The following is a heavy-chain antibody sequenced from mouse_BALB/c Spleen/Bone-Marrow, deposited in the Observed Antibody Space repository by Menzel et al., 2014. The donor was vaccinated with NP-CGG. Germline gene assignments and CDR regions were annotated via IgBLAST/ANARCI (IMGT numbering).Heavy chain of an antibody. Sequence: VKLQESGAELVRPGASVTLSCKASGYTFTDYEMHWVKQTPVHGLEWIGAIDPETGGTAYNQKFKGKATLTADKSSSTAYMELRSQTSEDSTVYYCQSGGNFITTVVVDFDYWGQGTTLTVSS. V-gene: IGHV1-15*01. CDR1: GYTFTDYE. CDR3: QSGGNFITTVVVDFDY. D-gene: IGHD1-1*01. J-gene: IGHJ2*01. CDR2: IDPETGGT.